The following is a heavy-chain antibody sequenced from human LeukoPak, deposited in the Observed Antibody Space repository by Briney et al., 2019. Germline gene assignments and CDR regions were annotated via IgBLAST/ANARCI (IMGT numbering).Heavy chain of an antibody. D-gene: IGHD4-17*01. CDR3: ARATVTRWFDP. CDR1: GFTFSSTV. J-gene: IGHJ5*02. Sequence: PGGSLRLSCAASGFTFSSTVMSWVRQAPGKGLEWVSTIGGRGDTLYYADSVKGRFTISRDNSKNTLYLQMNSLRAEDTAVYYCARATVTRWFDPWGQGTLVTVSS. V-gene: IGHV3-23*01. CDR2: IGGRGDTL.